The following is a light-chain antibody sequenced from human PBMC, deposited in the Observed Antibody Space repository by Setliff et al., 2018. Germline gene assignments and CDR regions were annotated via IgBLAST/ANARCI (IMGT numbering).Light chain of an antibody. CDR1: GRPYNY. Sequence: SALAQPASVSGSSGQSITISCTGVGRPYNYVSWYQQKPGEAPTLILYDVTNRPSGVSSRFSGSKSDTTASLTISGLQVDDEASYYCSAYGNFDTIFGTGTKVTVL. CDR3: SAYGNFDTI. J-gene: IGLJ1*01. CDR2: DVT. V-gene: IGLV2-14*03.